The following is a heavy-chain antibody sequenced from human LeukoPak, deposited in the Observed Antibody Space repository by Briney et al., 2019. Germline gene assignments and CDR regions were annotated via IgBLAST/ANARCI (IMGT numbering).Heavy chain of an antibody. CDR3: AREESLNTAFFRY. CDR2: IIPIFGTA. J-gene: IGHJ4*02. V-gene: IGHV1-69*06. CDR1: GGTFSSYV. Sequence: ASVKVSCKASGGTFSSYVISWVRQAPGQGLEWMGGIIPIFGTANYAQKFQGRVTITADKSTSTAYMELSSLRSEDTAVYYCAREESLNTAFFRYWGQGTLVTVSS. D-gene: IGHD2-21*02.